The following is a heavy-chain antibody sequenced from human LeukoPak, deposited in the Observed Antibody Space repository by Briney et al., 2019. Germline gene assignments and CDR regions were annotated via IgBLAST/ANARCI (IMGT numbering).Heavy chain of an antibody. Sequence: PSETLSLTCTVSGGSISSSSYYWGWIRQPPGKGLEWIGSIYYSGSTYYNPSLKSRVTISVDTSKNQFSLKLNSVTAADTAVYYCARDSGAVAGTSPHYYYAMDVWGQGTTVTVSS. J-gene: IGHJ6*02. CDR3: ARDSGAVAGTSPHYYYAMDV. CDR1: GGSISSSSYY. CDR2: IYYSGST. D-gene: IGHD6-19*01. V-gene: IGHV4-39*07.